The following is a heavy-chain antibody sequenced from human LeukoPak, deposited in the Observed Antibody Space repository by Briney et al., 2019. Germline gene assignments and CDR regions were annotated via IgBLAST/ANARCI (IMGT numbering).Heavy chain of an antibody. CDR2: ISAYNGNT. CDR3: ARGLAITGNPNWFDP. CDR1: GYTFTSYG. D-gene: IGHD1-20*01. J-gene: IGHJ5*02. Sequence: ASVKVSCKASGYTFTSYGISWVRQAPGQGLEWMGWISAYNGNTNYAQKLQGRVTMTTDTSTSTAYMELRSLRSDDTAVYYCARGLAITGNPNWFDPWGQGTLVTVSS. V-gene: IGHV1-18*01.